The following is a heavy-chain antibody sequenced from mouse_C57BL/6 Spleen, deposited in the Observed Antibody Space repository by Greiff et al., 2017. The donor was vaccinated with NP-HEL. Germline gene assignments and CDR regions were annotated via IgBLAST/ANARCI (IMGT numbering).Heavy chain of an antibody. CDR1: GYAFSSSW. D-gene: IGHD1-3*01. CDR2: IYPGDGDT. V-gene: IGHV1-82*01. J-gene: IGHJ1*03. CDR3: ARGTKGDFDV. Sequence: QVQLKESGPELVKPGASVKISCKASGYAFSSSWMNWVKQRPGKGLEWIGRIYPGDGDTNYNGKFKGKATLTADKSSSTAYMQLSSLTSEDSAVYFCARGTKGDFDVWGTGTTVTVSS.